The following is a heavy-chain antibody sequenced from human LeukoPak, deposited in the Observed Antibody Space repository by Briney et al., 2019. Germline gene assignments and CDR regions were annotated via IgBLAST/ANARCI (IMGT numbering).Heavy chain of an antibody. J-gene: IGHJ3*02. CDR1: GFTFSNYA. D-gene: IGHD3-3*01. CDR2: ISYDGTYK. V-gene: IGHV3-30-3*01. CDR3: AKDGVRGALDAFDI. Sequence: GGSLRLSCAASGFTFSNYALHWVRQAPGKGLEWVAIISYDGTYKNFADSVKGRFTISRDNSKNTLSLQMNSLRAEDTAVYYCAKDGVRGALDAFDIWGQGTMVTVSS.